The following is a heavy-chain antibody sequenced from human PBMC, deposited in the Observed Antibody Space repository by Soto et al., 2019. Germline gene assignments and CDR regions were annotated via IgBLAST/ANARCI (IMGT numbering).Heavy chain of an antibody. J-gene: IGHJ4*02. V-gene: IGHV3-23*01. CDR2: VSGSGGNT. CDR3: AKHYDSSGYTVPYYFDY. CDR1: GFTFSSYA. D-gene: IGHD3-22*01. Sequence: PGGSLRLSCAASGFTFSSYAMSWVRQAPGKGLEWVSTVSGSGGNTYYADSVRGRFTISRDNSKNTLYLQMNTLRAEDTALYYCAKHYDSSGYTVPYYFDYWGQGTLVT.